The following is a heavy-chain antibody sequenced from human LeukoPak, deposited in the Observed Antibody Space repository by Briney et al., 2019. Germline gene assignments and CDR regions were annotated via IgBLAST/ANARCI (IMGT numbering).Heavy chain of an antibody. J-gene: IGHJ4*02. V-gene: IGHV3-21*01. CDR2: ISSSSSYI. CDR1: GFTFSSYS. D-gene: IGHD4-17*01. Sequence: GGSLRLSCAASGFTFSSYSMNWVRQAPGKGLEWVSSISSSSSYIYYANSVKGRFTISRDNAKNSLYLQMNSLRAEDTAVYYCARAPHGDYLDYWGQGTLVTVSS. CDR3: ARAPHGDYLDY.